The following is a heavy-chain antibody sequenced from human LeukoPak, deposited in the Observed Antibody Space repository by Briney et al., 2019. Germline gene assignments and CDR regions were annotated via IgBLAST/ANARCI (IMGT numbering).Heavy chain of an antibody. CDR1: GYTFTSYD. CDR3: ARGVGYRSGWKEYYFVY. V-gene: IGHV1-8*01. CDR2: MNTKSGNT. Sequence: GASVTYSFLASGYTFTSYDINGVGQATGQGREWMGWMNTKSGNTDNTQRCQGRVTITNITSISTAHMELGNLRSEDTAVYYCARGVGYRSGWKEYYFVYWGQRTLVTVSS. D-gene: IGHD6-19*01. J-gene: IGHJ4*02.